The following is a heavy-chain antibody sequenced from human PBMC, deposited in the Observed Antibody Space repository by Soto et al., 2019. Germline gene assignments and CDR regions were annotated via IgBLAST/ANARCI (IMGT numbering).Heavy chain of an antibody. CDR2: IYYSGST. CDR1: GGSISSSSYY. V-gene: IGHV4-39*01. Sequence: SETLSLTCTVSGGSISSSSYYWGWIRQPPGKGLEWIGSIYYSGSTYYNPSLKSRVTISVDTSKNQSSLKLSSVTAADTAVYYCARLVYDSSGYRPGWGQGTPVTVSS. J-gene: IGHJ4*02. D-gene: IGHD3-22*01. CDR3: ARLVYDSSGYRPG.